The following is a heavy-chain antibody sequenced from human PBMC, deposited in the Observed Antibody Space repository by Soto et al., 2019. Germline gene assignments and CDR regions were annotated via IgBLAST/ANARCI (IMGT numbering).Heavy chain of an antibody. CDR1: GGSISSETNY. CDR2: IYYSGST. V-gene: IGHV4-39*01. CDR3: ARGASRNNISSNNFDY. D-gene: IGHD6-6*01. J-gene: IGHJ4*02. Sequence: SETLSLTCSVSGGSISSETNYWSWIRQHPGKGLEWIGCIYYSGSTYYHPSLKSRVTISVDKSKSQFSLYLTSVTAADTAVYYSARGASRNNISSNNFDYGGQWTLITLPS.